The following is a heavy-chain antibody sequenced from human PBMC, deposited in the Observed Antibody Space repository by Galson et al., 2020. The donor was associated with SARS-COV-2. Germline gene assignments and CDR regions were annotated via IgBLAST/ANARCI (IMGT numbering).Heavy chain of an antibody. CDR2: IYWDDDK. CDR1: GFSLSTSGVG. J-gene: IGHJ3*02. D-gene: IGHD4-17*01. Sequence: SGPTLVQPTQTLTLTCTFSGFSLSTSGVGVGWIRQPPGKALEWLALIYWDDDKRYSPSLKSRFTITKDTSKNQVVLTMTNMDPVDTATYYCARHTVTTLADIWGQGTMVTVSS. CDR3: ARHTVTTLADI. V-gene: IGHV2-5*02.